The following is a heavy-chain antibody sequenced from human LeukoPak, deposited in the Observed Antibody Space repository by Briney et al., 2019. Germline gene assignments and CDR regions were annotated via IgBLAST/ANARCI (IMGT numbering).Heavy chain of an antibody. Sequence: SETLSLACAVYGGSFSAYYWSWIRQSPGKGLEWIAEINHRGDTNYNPSVKSRVSISVDTSKNQFSLKVTSLTAADTAVYYCARGPTISETGYFDYWGQGTLVTVSS. CDR2: INHRGDT. CDR1: GGSFSAYY. V-gene: IGHV4-34*01. D-gene: IGHD1-1*01. J-gene: IGHJ4*03. CDR3: ARGPTISETGYFDY.